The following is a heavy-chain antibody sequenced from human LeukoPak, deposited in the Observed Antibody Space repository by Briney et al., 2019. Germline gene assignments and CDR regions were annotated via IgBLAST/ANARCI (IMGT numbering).Heavy chain of an antibody. V-gene: IGHV1-18*01. D-gene: IGHD1-26*01. CDR2: ISAYNGNT. CDR3: AAPSGSYNYCYGMDV. CDR1: GYTFTSYG. J-gene: IGHJ6*02. Sequence: ASVKVSCKASGYTFTSYGISWMRQAPGQGLEWMGWISAYNGNTNYAQKLQGRVTMTTDTSTSTAYMELRSLRSDDTAVYYCAAPSGSYNYCYGMDVWGQGTTVTVSS.